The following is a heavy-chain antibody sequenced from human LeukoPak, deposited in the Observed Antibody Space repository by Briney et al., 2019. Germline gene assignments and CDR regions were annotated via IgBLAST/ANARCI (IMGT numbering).Heavy chain of an antibody. J-gene: IGHJ4*02. D-gene: IGHD4-23*01. Sequence: ASVKVSCKASGYTFSSYGISWVRQAPGQGLEWMGWINTYNGNTNYAQKFQGRVTMTRDTSISTAYMELSRLRSDDTAVYYCARDSYGGEWSLGYWGQGTLVTVSS. CDR2: INTYNGNT. CDR1: GYTFSSYG. CDR3: ARDSYGGEWSLGY. V-gene: IGHV1-18*01.